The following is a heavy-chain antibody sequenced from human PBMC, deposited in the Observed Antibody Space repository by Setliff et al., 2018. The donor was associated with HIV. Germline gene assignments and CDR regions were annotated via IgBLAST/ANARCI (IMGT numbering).Heavy chain of an antibody. J-gene: IGHJ4*02. Sequence: SETLSLTCTVSGGSISSYYWTWIRQPPGKGLEWVGFVYYNGGTSYNPSLKSRATVSIDTSKNQFSLKLSSMTAADTAVYYCAARGSYHFDYWGQGILVTVSS. V-gene: IGHV4-59*08. D-gene: IGHD1-26*01. CDR3: AARGSYHFDY. CDR1: GGSISSYY. CDR2: VYYNGGT.